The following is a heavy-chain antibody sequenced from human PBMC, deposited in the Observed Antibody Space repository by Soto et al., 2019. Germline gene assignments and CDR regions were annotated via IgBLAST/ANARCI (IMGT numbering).Heavy chain of an antibody. Sequence: GGSLRLSCAASGFTFSSYAMSWVRQAPGKGLEWVSAISGSGGSTYYADSVKGRFTISRDNSKNTLYLQMNSLRAEDTAVYYCAKGDPIVLMVYAARGGFDYWGQGTLVTVSS. CDR3: AKGDPIVLMVYAARGGFDY. V-gene: IGHV3-23*01. CDR1: GFTFSSYA. J-gene: IGHJ4*02. CDR2: ISGSGGST. D-gene: IGHD2-8*01.